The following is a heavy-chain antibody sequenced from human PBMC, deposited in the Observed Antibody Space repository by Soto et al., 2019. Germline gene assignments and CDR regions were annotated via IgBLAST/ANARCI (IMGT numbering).Heavy chain of an antibody. CDR3: ATRITVFGLLIPPFDP. D-gene: IGHD3-3*01. Sequence: QVHLQQWGAGLLKPSETLSLTCAVYGGSVNGYYWNWIRQPPGKGLEWIGEINHTGGTHYNPSLKSRVTMSVDTSKNQFSLRLISVTAADTAIYYSATRITVFGLLIPPFDPWGQGTQVTVSS. J-gene: IGHJ5*02. V-gene: IGHV4-34*02. CDR1: GGSVNGYY. CDR2: INHTGGT.